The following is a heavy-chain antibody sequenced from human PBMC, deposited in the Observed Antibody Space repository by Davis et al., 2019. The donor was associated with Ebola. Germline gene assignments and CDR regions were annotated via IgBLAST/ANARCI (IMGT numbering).Heavy chain of an antibody. CDR3: ARDGHVDHYSSFDY. J-gene: IGHJ4*02. CDR2: INPSGGST. CDR1: GYTFTSYG. D-gene: IGHD2-21*01. Sequence: ASVKVSCKASGYTFTSYGISWVRQAPGQGLEWMGIINPSGGSTSYAQKFQGRVTMTRDTSTSTVYMELSSLRSEDTAVYYCARDGHVDHYSSFDYWGQGTLVTVSS. V-gene: IGHV1-46*01.